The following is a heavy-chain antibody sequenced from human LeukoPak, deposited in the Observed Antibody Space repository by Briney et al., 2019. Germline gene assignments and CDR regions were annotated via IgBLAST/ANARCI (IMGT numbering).Heavy chain of an antibody. Sequence: SETLSLTCTVSGGSISSSSDYWGWIRQPPGKGLEWIGSNQYSGSTYYNPSLKSRVAISVDTSKNQFSLTLSSITAADTAVYYCAGRRGGYVFDIWGQGTMVTVSS. CDR1: GGSISSSSDY. CDR2: NQYSGST. V-gene: IGHV4-39*07. J-gene: IGHJ3*02. CDR3: AGRRGGYVFDI. D-gene: IGHD5-12*01.